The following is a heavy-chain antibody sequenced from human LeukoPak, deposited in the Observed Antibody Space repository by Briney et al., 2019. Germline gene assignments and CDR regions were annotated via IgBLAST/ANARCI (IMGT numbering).Heavy chain of an antibody. CDR2: INHSGST. CDR3: ARSSVVIYYYYGMDV. CDR1: GGSFSGYY. Sequence: SETLSLTCAVYGGSFSGYYWSWIRQPPGKGLEWIGEINHSGSTNYNPSLKSRVTISVDTSKNQFSLKLSSVTAADTAVYYCARSSVVIYYYYGMDVWGQGTTVTVSS. J-gene: IGHJ6*02. D-gene: IGHD3-10*01. V-gene: IGHV4-34*01.